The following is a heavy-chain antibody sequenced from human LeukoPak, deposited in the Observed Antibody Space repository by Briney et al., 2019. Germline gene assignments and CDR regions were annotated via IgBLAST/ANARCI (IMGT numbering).Heavy chain of an antibody. Sequence: SETLSLTCTVSGDSITSYYWSWIRQPPGKGLEWIGSIYHSGSTYYNPSLKSRVTISVDTSKNQFSLKLTSVTAADTAVYYCARSSGYMSYWGQGTLVTVSS. V-gene: IGHV4-38-2*02. CDR1: GDSITSYY. D-gene: IGHD3-22*01. CDR3: ARSSGYMSY. CDR2: IYHSGST. J-gene: IGHJ4*02.